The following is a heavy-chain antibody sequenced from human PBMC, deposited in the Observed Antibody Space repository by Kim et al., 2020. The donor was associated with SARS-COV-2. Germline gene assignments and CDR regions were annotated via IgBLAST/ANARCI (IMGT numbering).Heavy chain of an antibody. CDR3: ARDRGIVVVPAALYYYDYYGMDA. CDR1: GFTFSSYS. D-gene: IGHD2-2*01. Sequence: GGSLRLSCAASGFTFSSYSMNWVRQAPGKGLEWVSSISSSSSYIYYADSVKGRFTISRDNAKNSLYLQMNSLRAEDTAVYYCARDRGIVVVPAALYYYDYYGMDAWGEGTTGTVSS. CDR2: ISSSSSYI. J-gene: IGHJ6*04. V-gene: IGHV3-21*01.